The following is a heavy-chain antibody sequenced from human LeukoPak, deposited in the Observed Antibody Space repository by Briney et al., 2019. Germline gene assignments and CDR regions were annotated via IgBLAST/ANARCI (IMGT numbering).Heavy chain of an antibody. CDR2: INGGNGYT. V-gene: IGHV1-3*01. CDR1: GYTFANYG. CDR3: ARYINGAFDY. J-gene: IGHJ4*02. Sequence: GASVKVSCKASGYTFANYGVHWVRHAPGQRLEWMGWINGGNGYTKYSQKFQGRVTITGDTSASTAYMELSSLRSEDTAEYYCARYINGAFDYWGQGTLVTVSS. D-gene: IGHD2-8*01.